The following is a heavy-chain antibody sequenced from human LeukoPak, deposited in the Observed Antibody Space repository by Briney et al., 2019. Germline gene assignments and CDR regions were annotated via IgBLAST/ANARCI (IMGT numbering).Heavy chain of an antibody. Sequence: AVKVSCKASGFTFTSSAMQWVRQARGQRLEWIGWIVVCSGNTNYAQKFQERVTITRDMSTSTAYMELSSLRSEDTAVYYCGAVGYSSSSGDDYWGQGTLVTVSS. D-gene: IGHD6-6*01. J-gene: IGHJ4*02. V-gene: IGHV1-58*02. CDR1: GFTFTSSA. CDR2: IVVCSGNT. CDR3: GAVGYSSSSGDDY.